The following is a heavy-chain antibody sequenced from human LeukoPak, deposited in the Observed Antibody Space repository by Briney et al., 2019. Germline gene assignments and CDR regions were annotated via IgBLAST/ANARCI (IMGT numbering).Heavy chain of an antibody. CDR2: INQSGTT. J-gene: IGHJ6*02. CDR3: ATSEWDGVGAYYDYGMDV. D-gene: IGHD1-26*01. CDR1: GGSFSAFY. V-gene: IGHV4-34*01. Sequence: PSETLSLTCGVHGGSFSAFYWIWIRQPPGKGLEWIGEINQSGTTTYNPSLMSRVSISVDTSKNQFSLRLTSVTAADTAVYYCATSEWDGVGAYYDYGMDVWGQGTTVTVSS.